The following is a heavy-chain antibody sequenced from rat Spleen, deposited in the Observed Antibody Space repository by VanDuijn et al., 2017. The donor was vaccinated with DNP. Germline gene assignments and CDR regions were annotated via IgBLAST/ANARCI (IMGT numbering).Heavy chain of an antibody. V-gene: IGHV3-1*01. CDR3: ARGHPPRGFDC. CDR2: INYSGYT. Sequence: EVQLQESGPGLVKPSQSLSPTCSVTGYSITSNYWGWIRRFPGNKMEWIGHINYSGYTSYNPSLISRISISRDTSKNQFFLQLNSVTTEDTATYYCARGHPPRGFDCWGQGVMVTVSS. D-gene: IGHD3-8*01. J-gene: IGHJ2*01. CDR1: GYSITSNY.